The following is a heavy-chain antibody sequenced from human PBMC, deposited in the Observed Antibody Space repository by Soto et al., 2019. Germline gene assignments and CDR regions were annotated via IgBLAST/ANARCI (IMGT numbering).Heavy chain of an antibody. J-gene: IGHJ6*02. D-gene: IGHD2-15*01. CDR3: ARNIVVVAGDYYYGMDV. CDR2: INPSGGST. CDR1: GYTFTSYY. V-gene: IGHV1-46*01. Sequence: QVQLVQSGAEVKKPGASVKVSCKASGYTFTSYYMHWVRQAPGQGLEWMGIINPSGGSTSYAQKFQGRVTMTRDTSTSTVYMELSSLRSEDTAVYYCARNIVVVAGDYYYGMDVWGQGTTVTVSS.